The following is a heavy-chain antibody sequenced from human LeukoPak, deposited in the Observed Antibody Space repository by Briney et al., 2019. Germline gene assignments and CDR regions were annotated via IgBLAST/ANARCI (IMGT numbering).Heavy chain of an antibody. CDR3: TRERTSGREFDY. J-gene: IGHJ4*02. CDR1: CVSISNYY. D-gene: IGHD1-26*01. CDR2: IYYSGST. V-gene: IGHV4-59*01. Sequence: PSETLSLTCSVSCVSISNYYWSWIRQPPGKSLEWFGYIYYSGSTNYNPSLKSRVTISVDTSKTQFPLKLSSVTAADTAGYFCTRERTSGREFDYWGQGAPVTVSS.